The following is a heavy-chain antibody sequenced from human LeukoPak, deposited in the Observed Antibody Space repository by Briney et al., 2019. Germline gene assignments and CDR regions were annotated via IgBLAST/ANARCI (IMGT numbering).Heavy chain of an antibody. CDR3: ARGYGSGSFYHY. D-gene: IGHD3-10*01. J-gene: IGHJ4*02. CDR1: GYTFTSYG. CDR2: INPNSGGT. Sequence: ASVKVSCKASGYTFTSYGISWVRQAPGQGLEWMGWINPNSGGTNYAQKFQDRVTMTRDTSISTVYMELSRLRYDDTAMYYCARGYGSGSFYHYWGQGTLVTVSS. V-gene: IGHV1-2*02.